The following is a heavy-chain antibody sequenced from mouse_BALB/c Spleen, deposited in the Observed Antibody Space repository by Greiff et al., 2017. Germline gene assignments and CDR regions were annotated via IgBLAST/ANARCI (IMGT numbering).Heavy chain of an antibody. Sequence: QVQLQQSGAELVRPGTSVKVSCKASGYAFTNYLIEWVKQRPGQGLEWIGVINPGSGGTNYNEKFKGKATLTADKSSSTAYMQLSSLTSDDSAVYFCARRGTTVVAPYAMDYWGQGTSVTVSS. CDR3: ARRGTTVVAPYAMDY. J-gene: IGHJ4*01. CDR2: INPGSGGT. D-gene: IGHD1-1*01. CDR1: GYAFTNYL. V-gene: IGHV1-54*01.